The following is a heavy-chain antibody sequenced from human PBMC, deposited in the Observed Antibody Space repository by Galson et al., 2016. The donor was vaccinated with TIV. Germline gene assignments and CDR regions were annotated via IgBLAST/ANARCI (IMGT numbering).Heavy chain of an antibody. Sequence: PPGKGLEWIGSVDHSGSTNYNPPLKSRVIISVDTSKNQFSLNLTSVTAADTGVYFCARDFMERLTGYTPLAAFDFWGQGTMVTVSS. CDR3: ARDFMERLTGYTPLAAFDF. J-gene: IGHJ3*01. V-gene: IGHV4-59*01. D-gene: IGHD3-9*01. CDR2: VDHSGST.